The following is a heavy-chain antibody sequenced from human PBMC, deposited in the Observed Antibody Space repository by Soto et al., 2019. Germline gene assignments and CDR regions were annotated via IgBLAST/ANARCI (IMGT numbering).Heavy chain of an antibody. CDR3: ASTPEIYYDSSGYNLPNIDS. CDR2: ISYDGSNK. Sequence: QVQLVESGGGVVQPGRSLRLSCAASGFTFSSYAMHWVRQAPGKGLEWVAVISYDGSNKYYADSVKGRFTISRDNSKNTVYLQMNSLRAEDTAVYYCASTPEIYYDSSGYNLPNIDSWGQGTMVTVSS. V-gene: IGHV3-30-3*01. CDR1: GFTFSSYA. D-gene: IGHD3-22*01. J-gene: IGHJ4*02.